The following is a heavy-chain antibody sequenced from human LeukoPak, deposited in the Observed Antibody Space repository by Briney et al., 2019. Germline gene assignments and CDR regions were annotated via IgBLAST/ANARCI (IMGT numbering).Heavy chain of an antibody. J-gene: IGHJ4*02. CDR1: GGTFSSYA. CDR2: IIPIFGTA. D-gene: IGHD3-22*01. Sequence: GSSVKVSCKASGGTFSSYAISWVRQAPGQGLEWMGGIIPIFGTASYAQKFQGRVTITTDESTSTAYMELSSLRSEDTAVYYCARTYYYDSSGYYYGVYWGQGTLVTVSS. CDR3: ARTYYYDSSGYYYGVY. V-gene: IGHV1-69*05.